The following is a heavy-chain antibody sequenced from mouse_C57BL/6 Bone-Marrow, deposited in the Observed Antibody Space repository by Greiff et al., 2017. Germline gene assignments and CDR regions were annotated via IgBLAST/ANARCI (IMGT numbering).Heavy chain of an antibody. CDR2: IFPGSGST. CDR1: GYTFTDYY. J-gene: IGHJ3*01. CDR3: AREGLYCDYDGWFAY. Sequence: VQLQQSGPELVKPGASVKMSCTASGYTFTDYYINWVKQRPGQGLEWIGWIFPGSGSTYYNEKFKGKATLTVDKSSSTAYMLLSSLTSEDSAVYSWAREGLYCDYDGWFAYWGQGTTVTVSA. D-gene: IGHD2-4*01. V-gene: IGHV1-75*01.